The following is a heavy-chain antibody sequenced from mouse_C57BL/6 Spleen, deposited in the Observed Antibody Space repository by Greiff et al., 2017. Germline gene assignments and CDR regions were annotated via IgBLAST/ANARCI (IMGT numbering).Heavy chain of an antibody. CDR3: AGPYYGSSPYAMDY. CDR1: GYSITSGYY. D-gene: IGHD1-1*01. J-gene: IGHJ4*01. CDR2: ISYDGSN. V-gene: IGHV3-6*01. Sequence: DVQLQESGPGLVKPSQSLSLTCSVTGYSITSGYYWNWIRQFPGNKLEWMGYISYDGSNNYNPSLKNRISITRDTSKNQFFLKLNSVTTEDTATYYCAGPYYGSSPYAMDYWGQGTSVTVSS.